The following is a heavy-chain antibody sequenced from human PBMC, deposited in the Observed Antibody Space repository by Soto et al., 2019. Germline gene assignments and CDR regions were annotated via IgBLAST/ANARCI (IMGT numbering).Heavy chain of an antibody. D-gene: IGHD1-1*01. CDR1: GGSISSSNW. CDR2: IYHSWST. V-gene: IGHV4-4*02. J-gene: IGHJ5*02. CDR3: ARHIDLAPSRYKGWFDH. Sequence: QVQLQESGPGLVKPSGTLSLTCAVSGGSISSSNWWSWVRQPPGKGLEWIGEIYHSWSTNYNPSLMSRVTISVDESKNQFSLKLSSVTAVDTVVYYCARHIDLAPSRYKGWFDHWGQVTLVTVSS.